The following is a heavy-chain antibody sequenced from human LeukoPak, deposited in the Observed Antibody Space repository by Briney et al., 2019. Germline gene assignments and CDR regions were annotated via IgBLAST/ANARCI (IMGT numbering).Heavy chain of an antibody. CDR2: ISSSSSTI. Sequence: GGSLRLSCAASGFTFSSYSMNWVRQAPGKGLEWVSYISSSSSTIYYADSVKGRFTISRDNAKNSLYLQMNSLRDEDTAVYYCARGDMQDYYDSSGYYARDYWGQGTLVTVSS. V-gene: IGHV3-48*02. J-gene: IGHJ4*02. CDR3: ARGDMQDYYDSSGYYARDY. D-gene: IGHD3-22*01. CDR1: GFTFSSYS.